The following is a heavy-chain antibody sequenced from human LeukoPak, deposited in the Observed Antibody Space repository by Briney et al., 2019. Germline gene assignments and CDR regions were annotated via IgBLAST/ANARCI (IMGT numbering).Heavy chain of an antibody. CDR2: ISGSGGST. V-gene: IGHV3-23*01. D-gene: IGHD3-22*01. CDR3: VSPLLEDSSGHRRDY. CDR1: GFTFSSDA. J-gene: IGHJ4*02. Sequence: GGSLRLSCAASGFTFSSDAMSWVRQAPGKGLEWVSAISGSGGSTYYADSVKGRFTISRDNSKNTLYLQMNSLRAEDTAVYYCVSPLLEDSSGHRRDYWGQGILVTISS.